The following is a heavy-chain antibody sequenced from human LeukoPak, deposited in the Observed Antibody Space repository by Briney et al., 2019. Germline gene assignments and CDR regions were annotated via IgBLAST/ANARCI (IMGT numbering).Heavy chain of an antibody. J-gene: IGHJ5*02. V-gene: IGHV4-39*07. CDR2: IYYSGST. CDR1: GGSISSSSYY. Sequence: KPSETLSLTCTVSGGSISSSSYYWGWVRQPPGKGLEWIGSIYYSGSTYYNPSLKSRVTISVDRSKNQFSLKLSSVTAADTAVYYCATLSIMITFGGVSAWFDPWGQGTLVTVSS. CDR3: ATLSIMITFGGVSAWFDP. D-gene: IGHD3-16*01.